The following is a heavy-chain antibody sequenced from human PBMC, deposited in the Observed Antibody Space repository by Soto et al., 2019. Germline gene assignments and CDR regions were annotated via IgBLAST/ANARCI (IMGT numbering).Heavy chain of an antibody. CDR1: GGTFSSYT. V-gene: IGHV1-69*04. CDR2: IIPILGIA. D-gene: IGHD2-21*01. J-gene: IGHJ5*02. Sequence: SVKVSCKASGGTFSSYTISWVRQAPGQGLEWMGRIIPILGIANYAQKFQGRVTITADKSTSTAYMELSSLRSEDTAVYYCARDRKKPIGWFDPWGQGTLVTVSS. CDR3: ARDRKKPIGWFDP.